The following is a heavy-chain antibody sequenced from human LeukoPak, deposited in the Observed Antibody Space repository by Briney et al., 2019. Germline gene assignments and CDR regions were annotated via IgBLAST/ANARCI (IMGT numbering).Heavy chain of an antibody. V-gene: IGHV3-43D*03. Sequence: GALRLSCAASGFTFDDYAMHWVRQAPGKGLEWVSFISWDGGSTYYADSVKGRFTISRDNAKNSLYLQMNSLRAEDTAVYYCAELGITMIGGVWGKGTTVTISS. CDR3: AELGITMIGGV. CDR1: GFTFDDYA. D-gene: IGHD3-10*02. J-gene: IGHJ6*04. CDR2: ISWDGGST.